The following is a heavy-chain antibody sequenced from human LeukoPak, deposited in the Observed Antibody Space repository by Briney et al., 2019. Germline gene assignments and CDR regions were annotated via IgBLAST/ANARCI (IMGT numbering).Heavy chain of an antibody. CDR3: ARSYGDSGNHFYYMDV. J-gene: IGHJ6*03. CDR1: GYTFTGYD. V-gene: IGHV1-2*06. D-gene: IGHD4-17*01. Sequence: ASVKVSCKASGYTFTGYDIHWVRQAPGQGLEWMGRINPNSGGTNCAQKFQGRVTMTRDTSISTAYMEVSRLRSDDTAMYYCARSYGDSGNHFYYMDVWGKGTTVTVSS. CDR2: INPNSGGT.